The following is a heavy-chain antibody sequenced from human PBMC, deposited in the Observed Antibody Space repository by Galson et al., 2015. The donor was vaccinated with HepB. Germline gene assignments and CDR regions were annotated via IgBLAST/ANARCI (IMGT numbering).Heavy chain of an antibody. Sequence: SLRLSCAASGFTLSDYYMDWVRQAPGKGLEWVAYISGPSTTINYADSVKGRFTISRDNAKNSLYLQMNSLRAEDTAVYFCARERGGSGSHLTYYYGMDVWGQGTTVTVSS. CDR1: GFTLSDYY. CDR3: ARERGGSGSHLTYYYGMDV. J-gene: IGHJ6*02. CDR2: ISGPSTTI. D-gene: IGHD3-10*01. V-gene: IGHV3-11*04.